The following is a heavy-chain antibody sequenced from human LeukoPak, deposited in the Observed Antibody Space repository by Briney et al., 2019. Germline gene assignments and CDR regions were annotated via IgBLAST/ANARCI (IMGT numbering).Heavy chain of an antibody. Sequence: GGSLRLSCAASGFTFSRHWMSWVRQAPGKGLEWVANVHQDGSEKNYVDSVKGRFTISKDNAKNSVYLQMNSLRVEDTAVYHSVRYGGWYLELWGRGTLV. CDR2: VHQDGSEK. CDR3: VRYGGWYLEL. D-gene: IGHD4-23*01. CDR1: GFTFSRHW. J-gene: IGHJ2*01. V-gene: IGHV3-7*01.